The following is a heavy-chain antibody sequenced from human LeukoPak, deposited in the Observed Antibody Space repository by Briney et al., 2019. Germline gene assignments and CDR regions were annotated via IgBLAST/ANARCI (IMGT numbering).Heavy chain of an antibody. CDR1: GYTLTELP. D-gene: IGHD2-21*02. J-gene: IGHJ4*02. CDR3: ARALVVTPLVLENYFDY. CDR2: FDPEDGET. V-gene: IGHV1-24*01. Sequence: GASVKVSCKVSGYTLTELPIHWVRQAPGKGLEWMGGFDPEDGETIYAQKLQGRVTMTTDTSTSTAYMELRSLRSDDTAVYYCARALVVTPLVLENYFDYWGQGTLVTVSS.